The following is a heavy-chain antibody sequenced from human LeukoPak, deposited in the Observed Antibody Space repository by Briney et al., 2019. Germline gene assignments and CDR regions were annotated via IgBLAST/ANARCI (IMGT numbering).Heavy chain of an antibody. CDR3: ARQEGYFDTSGFFHC. V-gene: IGHV4-39*01. CDR1: GGSISSSTNH. J-gene: IGHJ4*02. CDR2: IYYSGGST. D-gene: IGHD3-22*01. Sequence: KPSETLSLTCTVSGGSISSSTNHWGWIRQPPGKGLERIGSIYYSGGSTYYNPSLESRVTISVDTSKSQFSLKLSSVTAADTAVYYCARQEGYFDTSGFFHCWGQGTLVTVSS.